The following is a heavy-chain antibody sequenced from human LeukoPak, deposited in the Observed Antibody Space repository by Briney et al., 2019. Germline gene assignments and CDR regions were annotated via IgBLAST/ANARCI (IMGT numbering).Heavy chain of an antibody. Sequence: SQTLSLTRAISGDSVSSNSAAWNWIRQSPSRGLEWLGKTYYRSKWYNDYAVSVSGRISINPDTSKNQFSLQLNSVTPGDTAVYYCVREGPAFDIWGQGTMVTVSS. CDR2: TYYRSKWYN. CDR3: VREGPAFDI. CDR1: GDSVSSNSAA. J-gene: IGHJ3*02. V-gene: IGHV6-1*01.